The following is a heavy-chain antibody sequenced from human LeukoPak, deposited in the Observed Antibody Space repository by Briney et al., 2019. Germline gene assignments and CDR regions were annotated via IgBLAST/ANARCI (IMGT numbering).Heavy chain of an antibody. CDR1: GFTFSSYG. CDR3: AKVMRPVAGNDAFDI. D-gene: IGHD6-19*01. Sequence: GGSLRLSCAASGFTFSSYGMHWVRQAPGKGLEWVAVISYDGSNKYYADSVKGRFTTSRDNSKNTLYLQMNSLRAEDTAVYYCAKVMRPVAGNDAFDIWGQGTMVTVSS. CDR2: ISYDGSNK. V-gene: IGHV3-30*18. J-gene: IGHJ3*02.